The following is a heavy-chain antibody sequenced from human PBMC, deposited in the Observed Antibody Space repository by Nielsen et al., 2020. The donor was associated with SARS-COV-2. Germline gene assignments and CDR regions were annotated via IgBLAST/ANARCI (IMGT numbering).Heavy chain of an antibody. CDR3: AKSIMELWDFDY. D-gene: IGHD1-7*01. Sequence: GGSLRLSCAASGFTFSDYYMNWVRQAPGKGLEWVSAISGSGRTPYYADSVKGRFTISRDNSKNTLYLQVNSLRADDTALYYCAKSIMELWDFDYWGQGTLVTVSS. CDR1: GFTFSDYY. J-gene: IGHJ4*02. V-gene: IGHV3-23*01. CDR2: ISGSGRTP.